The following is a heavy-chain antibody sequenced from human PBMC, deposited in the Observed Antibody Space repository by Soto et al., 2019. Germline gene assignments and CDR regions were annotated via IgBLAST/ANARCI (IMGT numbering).Heavy chain of an antibody. Sequence: SETLSLTCTVSGGSVSSYYWSWIRQPPGKGLEWIGYIYYSGSTNYNPSLKSRITISVDTSKNQFSLKLSSVTAADTAVYYCARVDQAAYYYYMDVWGKGTTVTVSS. CDR1: GGSVSSYY. CDR3: ARVDQAAYYYYMDV. J-gene: IGHJ6*03. V-gene: IGHV4-59*02. CDR2: IYYSGST. D-gene: IGHD2-15*01.